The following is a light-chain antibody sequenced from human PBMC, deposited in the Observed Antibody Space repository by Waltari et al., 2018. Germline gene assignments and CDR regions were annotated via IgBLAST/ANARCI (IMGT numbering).Light chain of an antibody. J-gene: IGLJ2*01. Sequence: QSALTQPASVYGSPGQSITIPCTGTSSDVGTYNLVSWYQQHLGKAPKLMIYEGSKRPSGVSNRFSGSKSGNTASLTISGLQAEDEADYYCCSYAGSHVVFGGGTKLTVL. V-gene: IGLV2-23*01. CDR3: CSYAGSHVV. CDR1: SSDVGTYNL. CDR2: EGS.